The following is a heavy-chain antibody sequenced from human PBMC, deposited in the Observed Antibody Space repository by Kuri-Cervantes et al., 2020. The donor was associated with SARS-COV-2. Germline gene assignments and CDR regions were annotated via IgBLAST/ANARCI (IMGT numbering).Heavy chain of an antibody. Sequence: ASVKVSCKASGYTFTSYGISWVRQAPGQGLEWMGIINPSGGSTSYAQKFQGRVTMTEDTSTDTAYMELSSLTSEDTAIYYCYCAPKEGFDSWGQGTLVTVSS. D-gene: IGHD2-21*01. CDR1: GYTFTSYG. CDR3: YCAPKEGFDS. V-gene: IGHV1-46*01. J-gene: IGHJ4*02. CDR2: INPSGGST.